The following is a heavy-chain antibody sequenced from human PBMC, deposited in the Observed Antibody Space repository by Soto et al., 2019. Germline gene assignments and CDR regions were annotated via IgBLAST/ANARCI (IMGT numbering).Heavy chain of an antibody. Sequence: EVQLVESGGGLVKPGGSLRLSCAASGFTFSSYSMNWVRQAPGKGLEWVSSVSSTSEYIYYADSVRGRFTISRDNAKNSLYLQMDRLRAEDTAVYYCARDRGAHSAYDTRTFDYWGQGTLVTVSS. CDR1: GFTFSSYS. D-gene: IGHD5-12*01. J-gene: IGHJ4*02. CDR2: VSSTSEYI. CDR3: ARDRGAHSAYDTRTFDY. V-gene: IGHV3-21*01.